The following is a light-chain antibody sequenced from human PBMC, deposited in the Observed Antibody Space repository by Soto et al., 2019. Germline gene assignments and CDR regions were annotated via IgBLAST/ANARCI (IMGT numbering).Light chain of an antibody. CDR1: ETITTS. CDR2: DAS. V-gene: IGKV1-5*01. Sequence: DIQMTQSPSTLSVSVGDGVTITCRASETITTSLAWYQQQPGTAPKVLIYDASTLESGVPSRFSGSGSGTEFTLTISSLQPADFATYYCQQYGSYPRTFGQGTKVDI. CDR3: QQYGSYPRT. J-gene: IGKJ1*01.